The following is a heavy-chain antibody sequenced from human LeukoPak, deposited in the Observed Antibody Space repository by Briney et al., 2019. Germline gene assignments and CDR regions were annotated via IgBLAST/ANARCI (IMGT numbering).Heavy chain of an antibody. CDR1: GFMFRSYW. CDR3: ATTPSAHDYGNGDYYYYVDA. D-gene: IGHD4-11*01. J-gene: IGHJ6*03. Sequence: GGSLRLSCTASGFMFRSYWMSWVRQAPGKGLEWVANINQDGSENYYVDAVKGRFTISRDNVKTSLYLQMNSLRDEDTAVYYCATTPSAHDYGNGDYYYYVDAWGQGTTVTVSS. CDR2: INQDGSEN. V-gene: IGHV3-7*01.